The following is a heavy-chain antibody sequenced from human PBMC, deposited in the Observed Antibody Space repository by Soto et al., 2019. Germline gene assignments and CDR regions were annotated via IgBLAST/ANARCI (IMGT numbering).Heavy chain of an antibody. J-gene: IGHJ5*02. CDR3: ATRTITIFGVVIIRGWFDP. D-gene: IGHD3-3*01. Sequence: QVQLQESGPGLVKPSGTLSLTCAVSSGSISSSNWWSWVRQPPGKGLEWIGEIYHSGSTNYNPSLKSRVTISVDKSKHQFSLKLSSVTAADTAVYYCATRTITIFGVVIIRGWFDPWGQGTLVTVSS. CDR2: IYHSGST. V-gene: IGHV4-4*02. CDR1: SGSISSSNW.